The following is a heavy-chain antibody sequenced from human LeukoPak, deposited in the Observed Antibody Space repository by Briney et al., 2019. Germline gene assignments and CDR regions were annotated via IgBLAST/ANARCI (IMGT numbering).Heavy chain of an antibody. CDR2: ISSSSSYT. V-gene: IGHV3-11*06. CDR3: ARGLRRPDY. CDR1: GFTFSDYY. J-gene: IGHJ4*02. D-gene: IGHD4-17*01. Sequence: GGSLRLSCAASGFTFSDYYMSWIRQAPGKGPEWVSYISSSSSYTNYADSVKGRFTISRDNAKNSLYLQMNSLRAEDTAVYYCARGLRRPDYWGQGTLVTVSS.